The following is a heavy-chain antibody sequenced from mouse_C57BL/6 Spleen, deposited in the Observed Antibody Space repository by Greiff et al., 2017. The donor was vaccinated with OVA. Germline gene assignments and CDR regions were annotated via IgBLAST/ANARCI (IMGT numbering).Heavy chain of an antibody. Sequence: EVQLLEPGEGLVKPGGSLKLSCAASGFTFSSYAMPWVRQTPEQRLEWVAYISTGGDYIYYADTVKGRFTFSRDNSWNTPYLQLSSLKSEDTAMYYCARERGRQLWPLYALDYWGQGTSVTVSS. CDR1: GFTFSSYA. J-gene: IGHJ4*01. V-gene: IGHV5S21*01. D-gene: IGHD3-2*01. CDR2: ISTGGDYI. CDR3: ARERGRQLWPLYALDY.